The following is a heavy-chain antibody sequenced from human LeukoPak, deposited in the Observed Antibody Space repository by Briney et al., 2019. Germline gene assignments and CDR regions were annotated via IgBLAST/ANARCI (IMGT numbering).Heavy chain of an antibody. CDR1: GYTFTGYY. Sequence: ASVKVSCKASGYTFTGYYMHWVRQAPGQGLEWMGWINPNSGGTNYAQKLQGRVTMTTDTSTSTAYMELRSLRSDDTAVYYCARDRIGSTWRSVFDFWGQGTLVTVSS. J-gene: IGHJ4*02. V-gene: IGHV1-2*02. CDR2: INPNSGGT. CDR3: ARDRIGSTWRSVFDF. D-gene: IGHD6-13*01.